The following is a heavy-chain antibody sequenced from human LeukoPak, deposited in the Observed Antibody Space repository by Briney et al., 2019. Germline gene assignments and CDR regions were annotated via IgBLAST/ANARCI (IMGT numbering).Heavy chain of an antibody. V-gene: IGHV3-20*04. J-gene: IGHJ3*02. CDR2: INWNGGST. CDR3: ARDRAYYYDSSGYDASFDI. D-gene: IGHD3-22*01. Sequence: GGSLRLSCAASGFTFDDYGMSWVRQAPGKGLEWVSGINWNGGSTGYADSVKGRFTISRDNAKNSLYLQMNSLRAEDTALYYCARDRAYYYDSSGYDASFDIWGQGTMVTVSS. CDR1: GFTFDDYG.